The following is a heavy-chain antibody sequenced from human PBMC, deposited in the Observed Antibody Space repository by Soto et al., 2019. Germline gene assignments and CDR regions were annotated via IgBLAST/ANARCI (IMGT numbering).Heavy chain of an antibody. Sequence: PSETLSLTCTVSGGSISSSSYYWGWIRQPPGKGLEWIGSIYYSGSTYYNPSLKSRVTISVDTSKNQFSLKLSSVTAADTAVYYCARHLSRTYFDYWGQGTLVTVSS. J-gene: IGHJ4*02. CDR2: IYYSGST. CDR3: ARHLSRTYFDY. V-gene: IGHV4-39*01. CDR1: GGSISSSSYY.